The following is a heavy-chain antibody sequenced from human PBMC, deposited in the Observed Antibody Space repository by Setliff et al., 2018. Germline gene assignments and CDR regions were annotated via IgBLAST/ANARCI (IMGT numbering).Heavy chain of an antibody. D-gene: IGHD4-17*01. Sequence: TGGSLRLSCAASGFTFSSYAMTWVRQAPGKGLEWVSAIRGSGDATSYADSVKGRFTVSRDNSKSTFYLQMTSLRAEDTAVYYCAKDPNGDYVGAFDSWSQGVLVTVSS. CDR3: AKDPNGDYVGAFDS. CDR2: IRGSGDAT. J-gene: IGHJ5*01. V-gene: IGHV3-23*01. CDR1: GFTFSSYA.